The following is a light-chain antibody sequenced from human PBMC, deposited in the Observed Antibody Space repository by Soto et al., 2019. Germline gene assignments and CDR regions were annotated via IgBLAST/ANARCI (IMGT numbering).Light chain of an antibody. Sequence: QSVLTQPPSASGTPGQRVTISCSGSNSNIGINTVSWYQQVPGTAPSVLIYADNQRPSGVPDRFSGSKSGTSASLAISWLQSEDEAAYYCAAWDDTLNGRYVFGTGTKVTVL. V-gene: IGLV1-44*01. CDR1: NSNIGINT. CDR2: ADN. CDR3: AAWDDTLNGRYV. J-gene: IGLJ1*01.